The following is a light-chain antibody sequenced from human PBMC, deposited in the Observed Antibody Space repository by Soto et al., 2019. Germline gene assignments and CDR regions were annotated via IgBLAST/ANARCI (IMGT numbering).Light chain of an antibody. J-gene: IGKJ3*01. CDR3: QQYETYSGT. CDR2: RAS. Sequence: DIQMTQSPSSLSTSVGDRVTITCRASQIINTWLAWYQQKPGKAPKLLIYRASNLVNGGPSRFSGSGSGTEFTLSVSSLQPDDFSMYDCQQYETYSGTFGPGTNVDL. CDR1: QIINTW. V-gene: IGKV1-5*03.